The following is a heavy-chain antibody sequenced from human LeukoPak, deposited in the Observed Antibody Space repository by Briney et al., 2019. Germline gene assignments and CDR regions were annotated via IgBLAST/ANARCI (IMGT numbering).Heavy chain of an antibody. CDR2: IYYSGST. D-gene: IGHD1-26*01. CDR3: ASHTSGSYVDY. Sequence: PSETLSLTCTVSGGSISSSSYYWGWIRQPPGKGLEWIGSIYYSGSTYYNPSLKSRVTISVDTSKNQFSLKLSSVTAADTAVYYCASHTSGSYVDYWGQGTLVTVSS. V-gene: IGHV4-39*01. J-gene: IGHJ4*02. CDR1: GGSISSSSYY.